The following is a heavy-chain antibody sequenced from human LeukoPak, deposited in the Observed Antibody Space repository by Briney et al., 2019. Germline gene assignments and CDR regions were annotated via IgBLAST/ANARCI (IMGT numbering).Heavy chain of an antibody. CDR3: TTDPRPPYYDSSGYYV. CDR1: GFTFSTYT. CDR2: IKSKTDGGTT. V-gene: IGHV3-15*01. J-gene: IGHJ4*02. D-gene: IGHD3-22*01. Sequence: GGSLRLSCAASGFTFSTYTMSWVRQAPGKGLGWVGRIKSKTDGGTTDYAAPVKGRFTISRDDSKNTLYLQMNSLKTEDTAVYYCTTDPRPPYYDSSGYYVWGQGTLVTVSS.